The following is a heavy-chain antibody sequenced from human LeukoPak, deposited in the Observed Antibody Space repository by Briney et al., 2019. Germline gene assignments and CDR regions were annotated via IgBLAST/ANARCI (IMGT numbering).Heavy chain of an antibody. J-gene: IGHJ4*02. CDR1: GGSFSAYY. V-gene: IGHV4-34*01. D-gene: IGHD3-9*01. CDR3: ARHDILTGYYFDY. CDR2: INHSGST. Sequence: LETLSHTCAVYGGSFSAYYWSWIRQPPGKGLEWIGEINHSGSTNYNPSLKSRVTISVDTSKNQFSLKLSSVTAADTAVCYCARHDILTGYYFDYWGQGTLVTVSS.